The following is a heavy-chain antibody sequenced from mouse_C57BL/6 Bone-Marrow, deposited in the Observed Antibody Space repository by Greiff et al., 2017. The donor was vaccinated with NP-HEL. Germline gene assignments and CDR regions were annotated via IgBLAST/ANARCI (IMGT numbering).Heavy chain of an antibody. CDR1: GYAFSSSW. CDR3: ARAHYYYGSTWFAY. J-gene: IGHJ3*01. D-gene: IGHD1-1*01. Sequence: VQLQQSGPELVKPGASVKISCKASGYAFSSSWMNWVKQRPGKGLEWIGRIYPGDGDTNYNGKFKGKATLTADKSSSTAYMQLSSLTSEDSAVYFCARAHYYYGSTWFAYWGQGTLVTVSA. CDR2: IYPGDGDT. V-gene: IGHV1-82*01.